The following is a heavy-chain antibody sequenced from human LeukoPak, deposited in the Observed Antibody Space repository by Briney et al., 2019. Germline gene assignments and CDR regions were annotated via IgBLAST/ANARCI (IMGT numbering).Heavy chain of an antibody. J-gene: IGHJ4*02. Sequence: PSETLSLTCAVYGGSFSGYYWSWIRQPPGKGLEWIGEINHSGSTNYNPSLKSRVTISVDTSKNQFSLKLSSVTAADTAVYYCARAFNDYGDYELDYWGQGTLVTVSS. D-gene: IGHD4-17*01. CDR1: GGSFSGYY. CDR3: ARAFNDYGDYELDY. V-gene: IGHV4-34*01. CDR2: INHSGST.